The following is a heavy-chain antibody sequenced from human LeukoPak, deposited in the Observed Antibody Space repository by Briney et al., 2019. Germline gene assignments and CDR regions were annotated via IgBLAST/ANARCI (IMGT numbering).Heavy chain of an antibody. J-gene: IGHJ4*02. D-gene: IGHD3-22*01. CDR1: GGSFSSYY. CDR3: ASIYDSSGHYYVVRDY. V-gene: IGHV4-34*01. Sequence: SETLSLTCAVYGGSFSSYYWSWIRQPPGKGLEWIGEINHTGGTNYNPSLKSRVTISVDTSKNQFSLKLSSVTAADTAVYYCASIYDSSGHYYVVRDYWGQGTLVTVSS. CDR2: INHTGGT.